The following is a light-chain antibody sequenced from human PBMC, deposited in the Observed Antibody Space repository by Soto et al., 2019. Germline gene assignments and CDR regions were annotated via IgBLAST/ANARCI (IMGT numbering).Light chain of an antibody. CDR1: QNIDNY. J-gene: IGKJ1*01. CDR2: AAS. V-gene: IGKV1-39*01. CDR3: QQSYSSRWT. Sequence: DIQMTQSPSSLSASVGDRITITCRASQNIDNYLNWYQQKPGKAPKLVIYAASSLQSGVTSRFSGSGSGTDFNLTISSLQPEDFATYSCQQSYSSRWTFGQGTKVEIK.